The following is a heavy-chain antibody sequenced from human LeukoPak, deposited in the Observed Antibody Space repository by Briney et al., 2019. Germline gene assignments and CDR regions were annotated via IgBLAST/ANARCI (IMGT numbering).Heavy chain of an antibody. CDR1: GGSFSGYY. Sequence: PSETLSLTCAVSGGSFSGYYWSWIRQPPGKGLEWIGEINHSGSTNYNPSLKSRVTISVDTSKNQISLKLSSVTAADTAVYYCARGHRITIFGVVIIVGNWFDPWGQGTLVTVSS. J-gene: IGHJ5*02. CDR3: ARGHRITIFGVVIIVGNWFDP. V-gene: IGHV4-34*01. CDR2: INHSGST. D-gene: IGHD3-3*01.